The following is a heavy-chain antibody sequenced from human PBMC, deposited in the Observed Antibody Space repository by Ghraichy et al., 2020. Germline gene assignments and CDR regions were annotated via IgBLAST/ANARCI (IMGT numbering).Heavy chain of an antibody. D-gene: IGHD3-16*02. V-gene: IGHV3-23*01. Sequence: GGSLRLSCAASGFTFSSYAMSWVRQAPGKGLEWVSAISGSGGSTYYADSVKGRFTISRDTSKNTLYLQMNSLRAEATAVYYCAKGARRHMITVGVVIYTFPFWGQGTLVTVP. CDR1: GFTFSSYA. J-gene: IGHJ4*02. CDR2: ISGSGGST. CDR3: AKGARRHMITVGVVIYTFPF.